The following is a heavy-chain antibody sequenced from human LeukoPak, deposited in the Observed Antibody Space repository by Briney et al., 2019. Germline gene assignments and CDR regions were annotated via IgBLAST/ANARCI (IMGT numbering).Heavy chain of an antibody. Sequence: GGSLRLSCAASGFTFSSYAMSWVRQAPGKGLEWVSAISGSGGSTYYADSVKGRFTISRDNSKNTLYLQMNSLRAEDTAVYYCAKEYSSSWYFHDAFDIWGQGTMVAVSS. D-gene: IGHD6-13*01. CDR3: AKEYSSSWYFHDAFDI. CDR1: GFTFSSYA. CDR2: ISGSGGST. V-gene: IGHV3-23*01. J-gene: IGHJ3*02.